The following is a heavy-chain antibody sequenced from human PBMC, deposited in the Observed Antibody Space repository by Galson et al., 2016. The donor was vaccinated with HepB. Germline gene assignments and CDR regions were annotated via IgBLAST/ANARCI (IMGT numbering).Heavy chain of an antibody. J-gene: IGHJ4*02. CDR2: ISDDGSKK. Sequence: SLRLSCAASGFTFSSYGMQWVRQAPVKGLEWVAVISDDGSKKHYADSVKGRFTVSRDNSENTLYLQMNSLRAEDTAVYYCAKDGPSWYITETYVDSWGLRTLVTVSS. D-gene: IGHD1-7*01. CDR3: AKDGPSWYITETYVDS. V-gene: IGHV3-30*18. CDR1: GFTFSSYG.